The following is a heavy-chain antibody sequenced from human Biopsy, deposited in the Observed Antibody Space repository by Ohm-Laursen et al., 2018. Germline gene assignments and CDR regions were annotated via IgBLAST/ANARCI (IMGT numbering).Heavy chain of an antibody. J-gene: IGHJ2*01. D-gene: IGHD5-24*01. CDR1: GGPIDSYY. V-gene: IGHV4-59*07. CDR3: ASAGYNPDWNFDL. Sequence: SDTLSLTCIVSGGPIDSYYWSWIRQPPGKELEWFGYIYFTGRTSYNPSLKSRVTMSVNTSKKQFSLRLSSVTAADTAVYYCASAGYNPDWNFDLWGRGTRVTVSS. CDR2: IYFTGRT.